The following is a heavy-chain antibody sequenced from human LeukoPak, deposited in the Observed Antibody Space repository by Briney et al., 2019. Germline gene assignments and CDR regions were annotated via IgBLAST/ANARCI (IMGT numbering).Heavy chain of an antibody. CDR3: ARFSYLTAMVPFDY. Sequence: PSETLSLTCTVSGGSINNYYWSWIRQPPGKGLEWIGYIYYSGSTNYNPALKSRVTISVDTSKTQFSLKLSSVTAADTAVYYCARFSYLTAMVPFDYWGQGTLVTVSS. V-gene: IGHV4-59*08. J-gene: IGHJ4*02. CDR1: GGSINNYY. D-gene: IGHD5-18*01. CDR2: IYYSGST.